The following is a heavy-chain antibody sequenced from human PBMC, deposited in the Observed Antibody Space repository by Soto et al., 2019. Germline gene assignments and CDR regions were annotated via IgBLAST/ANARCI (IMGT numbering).Heavy chain of an antibody. CDR2: IYHSGST. D-gene: IGHD6-13*01. J-gene: IGHJ5*02. V-gene: IGHV4-38-2*01. CDR1: GYSISSGYY. Sequence: LSLTCAVSGYSISSGYYWGWIRQPPGKGLEWIGSIYHSGSTYYNPSLKSRVTISVDTSKNQFSLKLSSVTAADTAVYYCASQALAAAGTRGWFDPWGQGTLVTVSS. CDR3: ASQALAAAGTRGWFDP.